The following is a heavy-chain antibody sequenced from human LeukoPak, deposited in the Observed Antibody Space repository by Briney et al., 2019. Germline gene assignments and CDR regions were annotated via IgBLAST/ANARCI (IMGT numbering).Heavy chain of an antibody. Sequence: GGSLRLSCAASGFTFSSYGMHWVRQAPGKGLEWVANIKQDGSERYYVDSVKGRFTISRDNAKKLLSLQMNSLRGDDTAVYYCARVGIAAAGQWGGFDYWGQGTLVTVSS. V-gene: IGHV3-7*05. CDR2: IKQDGSER. CDR1: GFTFSSYG. J-gene: IGHJ4*02. D-gene: IGHD6-13*01. CDR3: ARVGIAAAGQWGGFDY.